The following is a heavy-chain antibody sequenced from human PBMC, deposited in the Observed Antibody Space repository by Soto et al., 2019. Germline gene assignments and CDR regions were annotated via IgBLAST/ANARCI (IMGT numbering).Heavy chain of an antibody. CDR1: GYSFTSYW. Sequence: EVQLVQSGAEVKKPGESLRISCKGSGYSFTSYWISWVRQMPGKGLEWMGRIDPSDSYTNYSPSFQGHVTISADKSISTAYLQWSSLKASDTAMYYCARHYDFWSGYYTGGGPGWFDPWGQGTLVTVSS. D-gene: IGHD3-3*01. CDR3: ARHYDFWSGYYTGGGPGWFDP. V-gene: IGHV5-10-1*03. CDR2: IDPSDSYT. J-gene: IGHJ5*02.